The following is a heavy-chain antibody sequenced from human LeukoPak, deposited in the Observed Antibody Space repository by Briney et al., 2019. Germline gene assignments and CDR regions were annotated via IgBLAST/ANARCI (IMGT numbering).Heavy chain of an antibody. Sequence: ASVKVSCKASGYTFTSYYMHWVRQAPGQGLEWMGIINPSGGSTSYAQKFQGRVTMTRDTSTSTVYMELSSLRSEDTAVYYCARGEPSSSWYGGQRRYYFDYWGQGTLVTVSS. CDR3: ARGEPSSSWYGGQRRYYFDY. J-gene: IGHJ4*02. V-gene: IGHV1-46*01. D-gene: IGHD6-13*01. CDR2: INPSGGST. CDR1: GYTFTSYY.